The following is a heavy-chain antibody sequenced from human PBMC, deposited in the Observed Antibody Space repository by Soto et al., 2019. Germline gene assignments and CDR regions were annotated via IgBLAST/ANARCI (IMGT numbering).Heavy chain of an antibody. CDR2: IYYSVST. Sequence: SETLSLTCTVTGDSISSRSYYWGWIRQPPGKGLEWIGSIYYSVSTYNNPSLMSRVSMSIDTSKDQFSLKLKSVTAADTALYFCATQRTSVVTKAYFDVWGPGSLVTVSS. CDR3: ATQRTSVVTKAYFDV. J-gene: IGHJ4*02. D-gene: IGHD2-21*02. CDR1: GDSISSRSYY. V-gene: IGHV4-39*01.